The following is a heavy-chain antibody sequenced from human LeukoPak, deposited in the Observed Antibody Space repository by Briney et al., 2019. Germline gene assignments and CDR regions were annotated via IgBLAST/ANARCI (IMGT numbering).Heavy chain of an antibody. V-gene: IGHV4-34*01. CDR2: INHSGST. CDR1: GGSFSGYY. Sequence: SETLSLTCAVYGGSFSGYYWSWIRQPPGKGLEWIGEINHSGSTNYNPSLKSRVTISVDTSKNQFSLKLSSVTAADTAVYYCARGPYGSGNYYYGMDVWGQGTTVTVSS. D-gene: IGHD3-10*01. CDR3: ARGPYGSGNYYYGMDV. J-gene: IGHJ6*02.